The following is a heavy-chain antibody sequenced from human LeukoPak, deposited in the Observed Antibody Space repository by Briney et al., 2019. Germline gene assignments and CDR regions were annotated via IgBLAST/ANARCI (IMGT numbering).Heavy chain of an antibody. V-gene: IGHV1-18*01. J-gene: IGHJ4*02. D-gene: IGHD3-16*02. CDR3: ATGPIRLGELSLFWRILDY. CDR2: ISAYNGNT. CDR1: GYTFTSYG. Sequence: ASVKVSCKASGYTFTSYGISWVRQAPGQGLEWMGWISAYNGNTNYAQKLQGRVTMTTDTSTSTAYMELRSLRSDDTAVYYCATGPIRLGELSLFWRILDYWGQGTLVTVSS.